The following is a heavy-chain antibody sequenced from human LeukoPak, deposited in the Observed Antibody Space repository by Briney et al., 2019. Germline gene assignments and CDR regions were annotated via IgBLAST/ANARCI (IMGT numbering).Heavy chain of an antibody. V-gene: IGHV1-69*04. D-gene: IGHD3-3*01. J-gene: IGHJ3*02. CDR1: GGTFSSYT. CDR2: IIPILGVA. Sequence: SVKVSCKASGGTFSSYTISWVRQAPGQGLEWMGRIIPILGVANYAQKSQGRVTITADKSTSTAYMELSSLRSEDTAVYYCARDNTYYDFWSGYFDAFDIWGQGTMVTVSS. CDR3: ARDNTYYDFWSGYFDAFDI.